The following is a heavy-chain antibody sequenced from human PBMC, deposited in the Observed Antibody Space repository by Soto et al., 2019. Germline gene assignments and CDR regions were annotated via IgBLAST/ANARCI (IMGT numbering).Heavy chain of an antibody. CDR3: ARDTDLTLVTTLDY. CDR1: GYTFKSYQ. V-gene: IGHV1-3*01. D-gene: IGHD4-17*01. Sequence: GASVKVSCKASGYTFKSYQIYWVRQAPGQRLECMGWINVSNGNTEYSQNFQGRVTITRDTSASTAYMELSSLRSEDTAVYYCARDTDLTLVTTLDYWGKGTPVTVSS. J-gene: IGHJ4*02. CDR2: INVSNGNT.